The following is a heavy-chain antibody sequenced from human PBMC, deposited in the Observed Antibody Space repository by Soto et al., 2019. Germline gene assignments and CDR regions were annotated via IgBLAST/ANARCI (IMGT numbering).Heavy chain of an antibody. CDR3: ARDADYGGSRGGMDV. CDR1: GGSLNNADYF. V-gene: IGHV4-31*03. J-gene: IGHJ6*02. Sequence: QVPLEESGPGLVKPSETLSLICSVSGGSLNNADYFWSWIRPHPENGLEWLGYIYYSGSTRYNPSFKTRAAMSIDTSKNQFSLRLNSVTVADTAVYFCARDADYGGSRGGMDVWGRGTTVTVSS. D-gene: IGHD4-17*01. CDR2: IYYSGST.